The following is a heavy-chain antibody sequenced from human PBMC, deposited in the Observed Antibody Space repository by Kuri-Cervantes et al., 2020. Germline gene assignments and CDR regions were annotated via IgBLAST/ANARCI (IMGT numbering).Heavy chain of an antibody. V-gene: IGHV3-30*02. Sequence: GGSLRLSCAASGFTFSSYGMHWVRQAPAKGLEWVAFIRYDGSNKQYADSVKGRITISRDNSKNTLYLQMNSLRAEDTAVYYCAKDIAVAGGAFDIWGQGTMVTVSS. CDR1: GFTFSSYG. CDR2: IRYDGSNK. CDR3: AKDIAVAGGAFDI. D-gene: IGHD6-19*01. J-gene: IGHJ3*02.